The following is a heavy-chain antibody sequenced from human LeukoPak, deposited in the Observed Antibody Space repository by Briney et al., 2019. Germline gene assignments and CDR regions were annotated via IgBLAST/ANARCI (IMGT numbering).Heavy chain of an antibody. J-gene: IGHJ4*02. CDR2: IIGSGGST. V-gene: IGHV3-23*01. CDR3: AKATLGSCSGARCYPFDY. D-gene: IGHD2-15*01. Sequence: PGGSLRLSCAASGFSFSTYAMNWVRQAPGKGLEWVSSIIGSGGSTYFADSVRGRFTISRDNSKNTLYLQMNSLRAEDTARYYCAKATLGSCSGARCYPFDYWGQGTLVNVSP. CDR1: GFSFSTYA.